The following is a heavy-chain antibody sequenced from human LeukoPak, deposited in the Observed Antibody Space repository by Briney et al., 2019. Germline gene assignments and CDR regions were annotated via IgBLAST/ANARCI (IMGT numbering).Heavy chain of an antibody. V-gene: IGHV3-23*01. D-gene: IGHD6-19*01. CDR1: GFTFSDYY. CDR2: IIGSGTTT. Sequence: GGSLRLSCAASGFTFSDYYMSWIRQAPGKGLEWVSAIIGSGTTTYYADSVKGRFTVSRDNSKNTLYLQMNSLRAEDTAVYYCAKRYSSGWYYFEYWGQGTLVTVSS. J-gene: IGHJ4*02. CDR3: AKRYSSGWYYFEY.